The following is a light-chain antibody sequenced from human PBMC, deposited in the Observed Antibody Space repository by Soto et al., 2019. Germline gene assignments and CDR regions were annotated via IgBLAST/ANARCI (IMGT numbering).Light chain of an antibody. Sequence: EIVLTKSPGTLSLSPGERATLSCRASQSVSSNYLAWYQQKPGQAPRLLIYGASSRATGIPDRFSGSGSGTDFTLTISSLEPEDFAVYYCQQYGGSSGTFGQGTKVEIK. CDR1: QSVSSNY. CDR2: GAS. CDR3: QQYGGSSGT. V-gene: IGKV3-20*01. J-gene: IGKJ1*01.